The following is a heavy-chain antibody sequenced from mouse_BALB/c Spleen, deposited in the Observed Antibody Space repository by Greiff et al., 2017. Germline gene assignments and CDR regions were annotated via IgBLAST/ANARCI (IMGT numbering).Heavy chain of an antibody. Sequence: QVQLQQSGADLVKPGASVKLSCKASGYTFTSYYMSWVKQRPGQGLEWIGEINPSNGGTNFNEKFKSKATLTVDKSSSTAYMQLSSLTSEDSAVYYCTRSGDYFDYWGQGTTLTVSS. D-gene: IGHD3-1*01. CDR2: INPSNGGT. CDR1: GYTFTSYY. J-gene: IGHJ2*01. CDR3: TRSGDYFDY. V-gene: IGHV1S81*02.